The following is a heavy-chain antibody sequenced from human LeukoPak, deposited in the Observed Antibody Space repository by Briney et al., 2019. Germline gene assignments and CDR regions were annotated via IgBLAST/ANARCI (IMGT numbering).Heavy chain of an antibody. CDR1: GGSISSNY. Sequence: SETLSLTCTVSGGSISSNYWSWIRQPPGKGLEWIGYIYHRGSTSYNPSLKSRVTISLDKSSNQFSLNLSSVTAADTVFFFKQKTAYDILTGYFLFDSWGQGTLVTVSS. D-gene: IGHD3-9*01. V-gene: IGHV4-59*04. CDR3: QKTAYDILTGYFLFDS. J-gene: IGHJ4*02. CDR2: IYHRGST.